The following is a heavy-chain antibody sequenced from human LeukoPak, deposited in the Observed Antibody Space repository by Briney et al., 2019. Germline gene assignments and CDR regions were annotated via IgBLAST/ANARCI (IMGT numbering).Heavy chain of an antibody. J-gene: IGHJ4*02. D-gene: IGHD6-13*01. CDR2: IYHSGST. V-gene: IGHV4-30-2*01. CDR3: ARNRYSSGWYPFDY. Sequence: SETLSLTCAVSGGSISSGGYSWSWIRQPPGKGLEWIGYIYHSGSTYYNPSLKSRVTISVDRSKNQFSLKLSSVTAADTAVYYCARNRYSSGWYPFDYWGQGTLVTVSS. CDR1: GGSISSGGYS.